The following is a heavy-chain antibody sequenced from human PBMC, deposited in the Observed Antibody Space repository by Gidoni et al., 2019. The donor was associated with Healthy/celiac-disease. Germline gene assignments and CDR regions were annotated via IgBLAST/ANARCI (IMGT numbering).Heavy chain of an antibody. CDR3: AKAESSSSQSYNWFDP. CDR1: GFTFSSYG. D-gene: IGHD6-13*01. J-gene: IGHJ5*02. V-gene: IGHV3-30*18. Sequence: QVQLVASGGGVVQPGRSLRLSCAASGFTFSSYGMHWVRQAPGKGLEWVAVISYDGSNKYYADSVKGRFTISRDNSKNTLYLQMNSLRAEDTAVYYCAKAESSSSQSYNWFDPWGQGTLVTVSS. CDR2: ISYDGSNK.